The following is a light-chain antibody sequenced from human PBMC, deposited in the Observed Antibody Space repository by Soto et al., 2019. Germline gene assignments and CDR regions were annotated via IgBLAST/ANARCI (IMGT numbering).Light chain of an antibody. J-gene: IGLJ3*02. CDR1: SSDVGTYNF. Sequence: QSVLTQPASVSGSPGQSITISCTGTSSDVGTYNFVSWYQQHPGKAPKLMIYEVSSRPSGVSNRFSGSKSGNTASLTISGLQAEDEADYYCSSYSSTSTPWVFGGGT. CDR2: EVS. V-gene: IGLV2-14*01. CDR3: SSYSSTSTPWV.